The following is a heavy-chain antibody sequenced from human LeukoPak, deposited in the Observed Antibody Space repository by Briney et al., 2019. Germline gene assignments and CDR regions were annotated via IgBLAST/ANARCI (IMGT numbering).Heavy chain of an antibody. CDR2: IYYSGST. D-gene: IGHD4-11*01. CDR3: ARHRGDDYSNYLYYYYGMDV. Sequence: SETLSLTCTASGGSISSSSYYWGWIRQPPGKGLEWIGSIYYSGSTYYNPSLKSRVTISVDTSKNQFSLKLGSVTAADTAVYYCARHRGDDYSNYLYYYYGMDVWGQGTTVTVSS. J-gene: IGHJ6*02. V-gene: IGHV4-39*01. CDR1: GGSISSSSYY.